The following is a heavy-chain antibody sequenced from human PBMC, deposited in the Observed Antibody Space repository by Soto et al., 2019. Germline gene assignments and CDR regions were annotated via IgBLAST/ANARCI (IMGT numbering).Heavy chain of an antibody. J-gene: IGHJ6*02. CDR1: GGIFSDYA. Sequence: TVKVSCKDSGGIFSDYAIIWVRQAPGEGLEWMGGIIPICRRTYSPQKFQGRVTMTADESTNTVYMEFSRLRSEDTAVYYCARVKLRLGGYDYYGMDVWGQGTTVTVSS. CDR2: IIPICRRT. CDR3: ARVKLRLGGYDYYGMDV. D-gene: IGHD3-16*01. V-gene: IGHV1-69*13.